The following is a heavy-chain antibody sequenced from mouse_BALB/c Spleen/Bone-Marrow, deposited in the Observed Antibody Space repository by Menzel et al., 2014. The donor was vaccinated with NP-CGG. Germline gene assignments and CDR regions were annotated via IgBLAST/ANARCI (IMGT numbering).Heavy chain of an antibody. CDR2: ISSGSSTI. D-gene: IGHD2-12*01. V-gene: IGHV5-17*02. CDR3: ARTTYYAMDY. Sequence: EVKLVESGGGLVQPGGSRKLSCAASGFAFSSFGMHWVRQAPEKGLEWVAYISSGSSTIYYADTVKGRFTISRDSPKNTLFLQMTSLRSEDTAMYYRARTTYYAMDYWGQGTSVTVSS. CDR1: GFAFSSFG. J-gene: IGHJ4*01.